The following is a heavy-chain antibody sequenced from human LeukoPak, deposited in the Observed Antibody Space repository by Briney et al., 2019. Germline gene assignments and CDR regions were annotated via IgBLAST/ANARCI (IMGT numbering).Heavy chain of an antibody. CDR1: GFTFTSYT. J-gene: IGHJ3*02. CDR3: ATLPRKLAVAATRDAFDI. CDR2: ISGSGGST. V-gene: IGHV3-23*01. D-gene: IGHD6-19*01. Sequence: GGSLRLSCAASGFTFTSYTMTWVRQAPGKGLEWVSAISGSGGSTYYADSVKGRFTISRDNSKITLYLQMNSLRAEDTAVYYCATLPRKLAVAATRDAFDIWGQGTMVTVSS.